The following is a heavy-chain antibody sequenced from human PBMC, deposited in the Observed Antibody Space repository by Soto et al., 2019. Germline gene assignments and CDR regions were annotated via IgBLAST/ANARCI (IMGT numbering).Heavy chain of an antibody. Sequence: GGSLRLSCAASGFTVSSNYMSWVRQAPGKGLEWVSVIYSGGSTYYADSVKGRFTISRDNSKNTLYLQMNSLRAEDTAVYYCAKDLALTRCISTTCYEYYYFGMDFWGQGTTVTVSS. D-gene: IGHD2-2*01. CDR2: IYSGGST. CDR3: AKDLALTRCISTTCYEYYYFGMDF. J-gene: IGHJ6*02. CDR1: GFTVSSNY. V-gene: IGHV3-66*01.